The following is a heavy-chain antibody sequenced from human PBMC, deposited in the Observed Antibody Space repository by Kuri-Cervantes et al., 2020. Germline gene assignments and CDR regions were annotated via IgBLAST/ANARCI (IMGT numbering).Heavy chain of an antibody. Sequence: SETLSLTCTVSGGSISSSSYYWGWIRQPPGKGLEWIGSIYYSGSTNYNPSLKSRVTISVDKSKNQFSLKLSSVTAADTAVYYCARDKDSHFDYWGQGTLVTVSS. V-gene: IGHV4-39*07. CDR1: GGSISSSSYY. D-gene: IGHD3-22*01. CDR3: ARDKDSHFDY. J-gene: IGHJ4*02. CDR2: IYYSGST.